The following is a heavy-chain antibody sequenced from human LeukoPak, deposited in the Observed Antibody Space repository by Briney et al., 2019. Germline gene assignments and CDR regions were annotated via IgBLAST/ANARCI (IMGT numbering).Heavy chain of an antibody. V-gene: IGHV3-48*04. Sequence: PGGSLRLSCAASEFTFSSYNMNWVRQAPGKGLEWVSFISASSSTIYYADSVKGRFTISRDNAKNSLYLQMNSLRAEDTAVYYCARTRPTGYMDLWGKGTTVTVSS. CDR3: ARTRPTGYMDL. CDR2: ISASSSTI. CDR1: EFTFSSYN. J-gene: IGHJ6*03.